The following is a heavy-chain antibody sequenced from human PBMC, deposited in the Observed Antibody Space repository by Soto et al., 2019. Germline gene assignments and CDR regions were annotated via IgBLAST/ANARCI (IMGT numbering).Heavy chain of an antibody. Sequence: EVQLLESGGGLVQPGGSLRLSCAASGFTFSTFGMSWVRQAPGKGLEWVSAISGSGGTTYYADSVKGRFTISRDNSNNTLYLQMKSLRADDAGVYYGANRDHQCGGQGTLVTVSS. J-gene: IGHJ4*02. D-gene: IGHD6-19*01. V-gene: IGHV3-23*01. CDR2: ISGSGGTT. CDR3: ANRDHQC. CDR1: GFTFSTFG.